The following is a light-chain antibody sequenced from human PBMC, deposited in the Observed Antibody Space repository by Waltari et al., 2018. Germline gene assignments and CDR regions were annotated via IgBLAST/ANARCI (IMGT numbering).Light chain of an antibody. J-gene: IGLJ2*01. CDR3: SSYTSSNTV. CDR1: NSDVGGYDY. Sequence: QSALTQPASVSGSPGQSITISCTGTNSDVGGYDYLSWYQQHPGKAPKLMIYEVRKRPSGVSSRFSGSKSGNTASLTISGLQAEDEADYYCSSYTSSNTVFGGGTKLTVL. CDR2: EVR. V-gene: IGLV2-14*01.